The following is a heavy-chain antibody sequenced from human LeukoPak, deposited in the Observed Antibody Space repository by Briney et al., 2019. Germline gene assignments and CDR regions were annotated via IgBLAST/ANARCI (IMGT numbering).Heavy chain of an antibody. CDR3: ARDPAPYYYGSGSYYRSPVDV. Sequence: SQTLSLTCTVSGGSISSGGYYWSWIRQHPGKGLEWIGYIYYSGSTYYNPSLKSRVTISVDTSKNQFSLKLSSVTAADTAVYYCARDPAPYYYGSGSYYRSPVDVWGQGTTVTVSS. V-gene: IGHV4-30-4*08. CDR2: IYYSGST. D-gene: IGHD3-10*01. J-gene: IGHJ6*02. CDR1: GGSISSGGYY.